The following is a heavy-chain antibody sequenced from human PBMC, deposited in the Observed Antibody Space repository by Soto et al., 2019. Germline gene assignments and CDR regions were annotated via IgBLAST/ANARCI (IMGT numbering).Heavy chain of an antibody. D-gene: IGHD2-21*02. Sequence: PSETLSLTCAVYGGSFSGYYWSWIRQPPGKGLEWIGEINHSGSTNYNPSLKSRVTISVDTSKNQFSLKLSSVTAADTAVYYCARESSWGDSHFDYWGQGTLVTVYS. CDR3: ARESSWGDSHFDY. CDR1: GGSFSGYY. V-gene: IGHV4-34*01. CDR2: INHSGST. J-gene: IGHJ4*02.